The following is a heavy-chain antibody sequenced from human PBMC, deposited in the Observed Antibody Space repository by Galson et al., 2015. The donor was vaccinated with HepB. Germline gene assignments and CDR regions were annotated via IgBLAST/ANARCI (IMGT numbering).Heavy chain of an antibody. CDR3: ARDFYPLLWWCPASH. D-gene: IGHD2-21*01. CDR2: ISAYNGNT. Sequence: SVKVSCKASGYTFTSYGISWVRQAPGQGLEWMGWISAYNGNTNYAQKLQGRVTMTTDTSTSTAYMELRSLRSDDTAVYYCARDFYPLLWWCPASHWGQGTLVTVSS. J-gene: IGHJ4*02. V-gene: IGHV1-18*04. CDR1: GYTFTSYG.